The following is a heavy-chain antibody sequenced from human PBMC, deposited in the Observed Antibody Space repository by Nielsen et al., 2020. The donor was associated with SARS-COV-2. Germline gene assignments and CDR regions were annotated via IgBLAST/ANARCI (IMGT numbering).Heavy chain of an antibody. Sequence: SDTLSLTFTVSVVSISSYFWSWIRQPPGKCLDLIGYIYYSGDTNYNPSLRSRVTISVDTSKNQFSLRLNSVTAADTAVYYCARGTYSRFDDWGQGTLLTVSS. D-gene: IGHD3-10*01. V-gene: IGHV4-59*01. CDR3: ARGTYSRFDD. CDR2: IYYSGDT. CDR1: VVSISSYF. J-gene: IGHJ4*02.